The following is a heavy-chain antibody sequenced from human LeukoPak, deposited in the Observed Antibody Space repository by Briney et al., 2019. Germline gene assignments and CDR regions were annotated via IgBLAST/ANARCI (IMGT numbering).Heavy chain of an antibody. Sequence: SQTLSLTCTVSGGSISSGDYYWSWIRQPPGKGLEWIGYIYYSGSTYYNPSLKSRVTISVDTSKNQFSLKLSSVTAADATVYYCASTPDYYDSSGYSDYWGQGTLVTVSS. V-gene: IGHV4-30-4*08. D-gene: IGHD3-22*01. CDR3: ASTPDYYDSSGYSDY. CDR1: GGSISSGDYY. J-gene: IGHJ4*02. CDR2: IYYSGST.